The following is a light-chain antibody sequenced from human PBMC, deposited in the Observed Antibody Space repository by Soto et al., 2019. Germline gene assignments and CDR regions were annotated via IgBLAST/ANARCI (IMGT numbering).Light chain of an antibody. Sequence: DIQMTQYPSSLSASVGDRVTITCRASQSISNYLNWYQQKPGKAPKLLIYAASSLQSGVPSRFSGSGSGTDFTLTISSLQPEDFATYYCQQSYSTPWTFCQGTNV. CDR2: AAS. CDR3: QQSYSTPWT. V-gene: IGKV1-39*01. J-gene: IGKJ1*01. CDR1: QSISNY.